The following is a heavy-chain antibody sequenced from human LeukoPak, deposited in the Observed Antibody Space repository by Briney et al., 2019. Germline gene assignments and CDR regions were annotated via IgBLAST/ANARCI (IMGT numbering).Heavy chain of an antibody. CDR1: GGSISSSGYY. CDR3: ATLGLLRGAGFNLATHFDF. V-gene: IGHV4-39*01. D-gene: IGHD1-26*01. CDR2: VHFTGST. J-gene: IGHJ4*02. Sequence: PSETLSLTCTVSGGSISSSGYYWAWIRQPPGEGLELIGYVHFTGSTFYNSSLKSRVTISADTSQNQFTLSLTSVTAADTAVHYCATLGLLRGAGFNLATHFDFWGQGTLVTVSS.